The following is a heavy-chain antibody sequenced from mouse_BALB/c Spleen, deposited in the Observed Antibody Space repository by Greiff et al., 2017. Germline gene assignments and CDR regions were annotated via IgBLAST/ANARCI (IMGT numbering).Heavy chain of an antibody. CDR2: INPSNGRT. CDR1: GYTFTSYW. Sequence: QVQLQQPGAELVKPGASVKLSCKASGYTFTSYWMHWVKQRPGQGLEWIGEINPSNGRTNYNEKFKSKATLTVDKSSSTAYMQLSSLTSEDSAVYYCARGITTATYFDVWGAGTTVTVSS. CDR3: ARGITTATYFDV. D-gene: IGHD1-2*01. V-gene: IGHV1S81*02. J-gene: IGHJ1*01.